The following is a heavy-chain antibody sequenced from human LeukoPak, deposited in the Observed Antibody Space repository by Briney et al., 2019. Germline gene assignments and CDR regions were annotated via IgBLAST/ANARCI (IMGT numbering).Heavy chain of an antibody. CDR1: DGSFSSYY. Sequence: SETLSLTCAVYDGSFSSYYWTWIRQSPGKGLEWIGEISHSGSTNFNPSLRSRVTISLDTSKNQFSLRLSSVTAADTAVYYCAREYCSDVSCHDNCFDPWGQGTLVIVSS. V-gene: IGHV4-34*01. CDR3: AREYCSDVSCHDNCFDP. CDR2: ISHSGST. D-gene: IGHD2-15*01. J-gene: IGHJ5*02.